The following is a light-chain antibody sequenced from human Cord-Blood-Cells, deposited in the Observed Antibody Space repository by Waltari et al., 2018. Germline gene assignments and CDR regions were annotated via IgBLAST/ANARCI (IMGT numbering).Light chain of an antibody. Sequence: QSAPTPPRSVSGSPGQSGTIPRTGASSPFGGFHIVSWYQQHPGKPPNLMIYDVSKRPAGVPDRFSGSKSGNTASLTISGLQAEDEADYYCCSYAGSYTFVFGTGTKVTVL. CDR1: SSPFGGFHI. J-gene: IGLJ1*01. CDR2: DVS. CDR3: CSYAGSYTFV. V-gene: IGLV2-11*01.